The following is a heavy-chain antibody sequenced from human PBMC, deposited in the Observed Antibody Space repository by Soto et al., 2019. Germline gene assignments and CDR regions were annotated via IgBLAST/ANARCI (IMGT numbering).Heavy chain of an antibody. CDR3: ARHGGSYSFDY. CDR1: GVSIGSDPHY. V-gene: IGHV4-30-4*01. Sequence: PSETLSLTCNVSGVSIGSDPHYWSWIRQQSGKGHEWIGYIVNSGTTFYNPSLKSRVTLFLDTSKSQFSLKLNPTTAADTAVYYCARHGGSYSFDYWGQGTLVTVSS. CDR2: IVNSGTT. D-gene: IGHD1-26*01. J-gene: IGHJ4*02.